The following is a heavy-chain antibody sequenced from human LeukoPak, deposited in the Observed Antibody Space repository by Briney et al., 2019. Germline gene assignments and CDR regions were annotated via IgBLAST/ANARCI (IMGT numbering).Heavy chain of an antibody. J-gene: IGHJ6*03. CDR1: GYTFTCYY. D-gene: IGHD2-15*01. Sequence: ASVKVCCKASGYTFTCYYMHWVRQAPGQGLEWMGWINPNSGGTNYAEKFQGSVTMTRDTSISTAYLELSRLRSDDTAVYYCARAARYCSGRSCYSYYYYYYMDVWGKGTTVTISS. CDR3: ARAARYCSGRSCYSYYYYYYMDV. V-gene: IGHV1-2*02. CDR2: INPNSGGT.